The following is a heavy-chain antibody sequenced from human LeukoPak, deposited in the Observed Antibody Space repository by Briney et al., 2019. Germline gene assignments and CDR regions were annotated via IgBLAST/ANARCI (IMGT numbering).Heavy chain of an antibody. CDR1: GFTFSSYS. J-gene: IGHJ6*02. CDR3: AGDPDATGGMDV. D-gene: IGHD1-14*01. CDR2: ISSSSSTI. V-gene: IGHV3-48*01. Sequence: PGGSLRLSCAASGFTFSSYSMNWVRQAPGKGLEWVSYISSSSSTIYYADSVKGRFIISRDNSKNTVYLQMNGLGAEDTALYYCAGDPDATGGMDVWGQGTTVTVSS.